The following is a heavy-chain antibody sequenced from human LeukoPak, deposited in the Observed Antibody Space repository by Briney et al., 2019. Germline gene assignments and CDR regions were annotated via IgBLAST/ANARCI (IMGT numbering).Heavy chain of an antibody. V-gene: IGHV3-33*08. J-gene: IGHJ4*02. CDR1: GFTFSSYA. CDR2: IWYDGSNK. Sequence: GSLRLSCAASGFTFSSYAMHWVRQAPGKGLEWVAVIWYDGSNKYYADSVKGRFTISRDNSKDTLYLQMNSLRAEDTAVYYCARHSSGYYYFDYWGQGTLVTVSS. CDR3: ARHSSGYYYFDY. D-gene: IGHD3-22*01.